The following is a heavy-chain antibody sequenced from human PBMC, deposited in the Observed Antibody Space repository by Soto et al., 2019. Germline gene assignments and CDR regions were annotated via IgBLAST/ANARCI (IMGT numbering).Heavy chain of an antibody. Sequence: SETLSLTCAVYGGSFSGYYWSWIRQPPGKGLEWIGEINHSGSTNYNPSLKSRVTISVDTSKNQFSLKLSSVTAADTAVYYCARTRRWWYYFDYWGQGTLVTVSS. J-gene: IGHJ4*02. CDR1: GGSFSGYY. CDR3: ARTRRWWYYFDY. CDR2: INHSGST. D-gene: IGHD2-15*01. V-gene: IGHV4-34*01.